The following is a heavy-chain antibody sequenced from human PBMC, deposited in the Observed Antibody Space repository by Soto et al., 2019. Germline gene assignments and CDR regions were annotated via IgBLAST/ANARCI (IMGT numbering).Heavy chain of an antibody. J-gene: IGHJ4*02. Sequence: GGSLRLSCAASGFPFSSYCMHWVRQAPGKGLEWVAVISYDGSNKYYADSVKGRFTISRDNSKNTLYLQMNSLRAEDTAVYYCAKVLRFLEWLSPFDYWGQGTLGTGSS. CDR3: AKVLRFLEWLSPFDY. D-gene: IGHD3-3*01. CDR2: ISYDGSNK. V-gene: IGHV3-30*18. CDR1: GFPFSSYC.